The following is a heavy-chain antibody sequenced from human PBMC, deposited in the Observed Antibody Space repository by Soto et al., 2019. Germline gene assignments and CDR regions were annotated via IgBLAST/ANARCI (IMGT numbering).Heavy chain of an antibody. V-gene: IGHV3-74*01. J-gene: IGHJ6*04. Sequence: EVQLLESGGGLVQPGGSLRLSCAASGFTFSGRSMHWVRQAPGKGLVWVSGIDHAGTDSTYADSVKGRLTSSRDNAKKTLYPQMNGLRVEDTAVDYCARGWFGPDVWGKGTRVTVSS. CDR2: IDHAGTDS. CDR3: ARGWFGPDV. CDR1: GFTFSGRS. D-gene: IGHD3-10*01.